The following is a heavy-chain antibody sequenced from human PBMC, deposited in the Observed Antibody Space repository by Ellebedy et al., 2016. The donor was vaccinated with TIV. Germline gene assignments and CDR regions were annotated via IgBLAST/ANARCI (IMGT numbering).Heavy chain of an antibody. V-gene: IGHV1-46*01. D-gene: IGHD6-6*01. CDR2: ILPSGGST. CDR3: AREDLLASSSPDHYGLDV. CDR1: GYILTSYY. Sequence: AASVKVSCKATGYILTSYYMHWVRQAPGQGLEWMGIILPSGGSTDYAQRFQGRVTMTRDTSTSTVYMELGSLRSEDTAVYYCAREDLLASSSPDHYGLDVWGQGTTVTVSS. J-gene: IGHJ6*02.